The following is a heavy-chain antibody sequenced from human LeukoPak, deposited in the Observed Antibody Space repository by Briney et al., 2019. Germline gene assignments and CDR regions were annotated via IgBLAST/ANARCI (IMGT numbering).Heavy chain of an antibody. Sequence: PGRSLRLSCAASGFTFSSYGMHWVRQAPGKGLEWVAVISYDGSNKYYADSVKGRLTISRDSSKNTLYLQMNSLRAEDTAIYYCAREGPRGNSQFDYWGQGTLVTVSS. V-gene: IGHV3-30*03. D-gene: IGHD2/OR15-2a*01. CDR2: ISYDGSNK. CDR3: AREGPRGNSQFDY. J-gene: IGHJ4*02. CDR1: GFTFSSYG.